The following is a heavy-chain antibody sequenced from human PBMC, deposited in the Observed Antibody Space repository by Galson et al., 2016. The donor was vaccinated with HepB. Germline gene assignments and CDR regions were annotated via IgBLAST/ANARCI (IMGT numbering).Heavy chain of an antibody. Sequence: SLRLSCAASGFDFSSYGMHWVRQAPGKGLEWVASILFDGSIKSDADSVEGRFTISRDNSKSTLSLQMNSLRLDATGLYYCVTDGGKRFSTTLHVYFFDHWGQGSLVTVSS. J-gene: IGHJ4*02. CDR3: VTDGGKRFSTTLHVYFFDH. CDR1: GFDFSSYG. CDR2: ILFDGSIK. V-gene: IGHV3-30*03. D-gene: IGHD6-13*01.